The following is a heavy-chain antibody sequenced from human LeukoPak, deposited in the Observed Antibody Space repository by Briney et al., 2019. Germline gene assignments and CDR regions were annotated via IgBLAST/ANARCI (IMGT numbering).Heavy chain of an antibody. D-gene: IGHD4-17*01. CDR2: ISGSGGST. J-gene: IGHJ3*02. CDR1: GFTFSSYT. V-gene: IGHV3-23*01. Sequence: GGSLRLSCAASGFTFSSYTMSWVRQAPGKGLEWVSAISGSGGSTYYADSVKGRFTISRDNSKNTLYLQMNSLRAEDTAVYYCAKARSGDYGLDAFDIWGQGTMVTISS. CDR3: AKARSGDYGLDAFDI.